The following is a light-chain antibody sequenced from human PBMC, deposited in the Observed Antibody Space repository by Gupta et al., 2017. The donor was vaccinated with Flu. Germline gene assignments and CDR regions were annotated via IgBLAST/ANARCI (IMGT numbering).Light chain of an antibody. J-gene: IGLJ2*01. CDR3: SSDTRSSTL. CDR2: EVS. Sequence: GTSSDISGHNYVSWYQQHPGKAPKLKIYEVSNRPSGVSNRFSGSKSGNTASLTISGLKAEDEADYYCSSDTRSSTLFGGGTKLTVL. CDR1: SSDISGHNY. V-gene: IGLV2-14*01.